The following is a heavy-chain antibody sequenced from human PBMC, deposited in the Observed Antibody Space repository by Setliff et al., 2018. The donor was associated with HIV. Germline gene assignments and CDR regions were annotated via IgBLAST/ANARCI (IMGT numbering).Heavy chain of an antibody. J-gene: IGHJ4*02. CDR2: ISSNGGST. CDR3: VKPYTGYYYDGSVYDDF. V-gene: IGHV3-64D*09. D-gene: IGHD3-22*01. Sequence: GSLRLSCSASGFTFSSYAMHWVRQAPGKGLEYVSAISSNGGSTYYADSVKGRFIISRDTSKNTLYLQMSSLRPDDTAIYYCVKPYTGYYYDGSVYDDFWGQGTLVTVSS. CDR1: GFTFSSYA.